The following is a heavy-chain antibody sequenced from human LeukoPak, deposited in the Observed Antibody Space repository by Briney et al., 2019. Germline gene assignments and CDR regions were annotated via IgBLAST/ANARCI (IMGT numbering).Heavy chain of an antibody. J-gene: IGHJ4*02. CDR3: ARGPTISETRFLDS. Sequence: SETLSLTRAVYAGSFSSYYWSWIRRSPGKGLEWIAEINHRGDANYNASVKSRVTISVDTSKNQFSLKLTSLTAADTAVYFCARGPTISETRFLDSCGQGTLVTVSS. CDR2: INHRGDA. D-gene: IGHD4-23*01. V-gene: IGHV4-34*01. CDR1: AGSFSSYY.